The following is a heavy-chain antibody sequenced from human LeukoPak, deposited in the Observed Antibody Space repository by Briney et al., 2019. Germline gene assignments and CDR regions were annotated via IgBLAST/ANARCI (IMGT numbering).Heavy chain of an antibody. V-gene: IGHV3-21*01. Sequence: GGSLRLSCAASGFTFNTYSMNWVRQAPGKGLEWVSSISSHSRDIYYADSVKGRFTISRDNAKNSLHLQMNSLRAEDTAVYYCARDDRDISSFRFDYWGHGVLVTVSS. CDR2: ISSHSRDI. J-gene: IGHJ4*01. CDR1: GFTFNTYS. D-gene: IGHD6-6*01. CDR3: ARDDRDISSFRFDY.